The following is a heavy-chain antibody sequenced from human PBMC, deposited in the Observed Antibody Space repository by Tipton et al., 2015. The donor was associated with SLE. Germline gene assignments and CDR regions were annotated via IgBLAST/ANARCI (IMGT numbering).Heavy chain of an antibody. Sequence: GSLRLSCAASGFTFSSYWMSWARQAPGKGLEWVANIKQDGSEKYYVDSVKGRFTISRDNAKNSLYLQMNSLRAEDTAVYYCARDTPNGALSYGMDVWGQGTTVTVSS. CDR3: ARDTPNGALSYGMDV. D-gene: IGHD1-26*01. V-gene: IGHV3-7*01. J-gene: IGHJ6*02. CDR2: IKQDGSEK. CDR1: GFTFSSYW.